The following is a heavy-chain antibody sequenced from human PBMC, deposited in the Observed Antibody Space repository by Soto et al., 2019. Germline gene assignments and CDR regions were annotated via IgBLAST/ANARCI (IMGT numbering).Heavy chain of an antibody. Sequence: PGGSLRLSCAASGFIFSSSWMTWVRQAPGKGLEWVANIKPDGSELYYGDSVKGRFTVSRDNFNNMMFLQMDSLRPEDSAVYYCAKKIMGYASHSDAMDVWGQGTTVTVSS. J-gene: IGHJ6*02. V-gene: IGHV3-7*01. CDR3: AKKIMGYASHSDAMDV. D-gene: IGHD5-12*01. CDR1: GFIFSSSW. CDR2: IKPDGSEL.